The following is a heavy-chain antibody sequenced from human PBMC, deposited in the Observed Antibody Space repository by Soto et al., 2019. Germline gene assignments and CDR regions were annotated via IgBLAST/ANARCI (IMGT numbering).Heavy chain of an antibody. CDR2: IKQDGSEK. CDR3: ARDSDYYDSSGYPEGLLFAY. J-gene: IGHJ4*02. V-gene: IGHV3-7*01. CDR1: RFTYSSDW. D-gene: IGHD3-22*01. Sequence: PWCSLRHSCASSRFTYSSDWMIFVRQAPRKGLEWVANIKQDGSEKYYVDSVKGRFTISRDNAKNSLYLQMNSLRAEDTAVYYCARDSDYYDSSGYPEGLLFAYWGQGTLVTVSS.